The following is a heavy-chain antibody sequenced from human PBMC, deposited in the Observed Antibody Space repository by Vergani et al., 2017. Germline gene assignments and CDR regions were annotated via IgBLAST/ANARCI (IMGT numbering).Heavy chain of an antibody. CDR2: INAGNGNT. CDR3: ARVGAVAGPYYFDY. Sequence: QVQLVQSGAEVKKPGASVKVSCKASGYTFTSYAMHWVRQAPGQRLEWMGWINAGNGNTKYSQKFKGRVTITRDTSASTAYMELSSLRSEDTAVYYCARVGAVAGPYYFDYWGQGTLVTVSS. CDR1: GYTFTSYA. D-gene: IGHD6-19*01. V-gene: IGHV1-3*01. J-gene: IGHJ4*02.